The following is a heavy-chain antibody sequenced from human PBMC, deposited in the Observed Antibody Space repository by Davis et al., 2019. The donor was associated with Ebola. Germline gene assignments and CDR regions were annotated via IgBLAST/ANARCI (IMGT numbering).Heavy chain of an antibody. Sequence: PGGSLRLSCAASGFTFSSYAMHWVRQAPGKGLEWVAVISYDGSNKYYADSVKGRFTISRDNSKNTLYLQMNSLRAEDTAVYYCARADEDYGSGSYYKIYYYYGMDVWGQGTTVTVSS. J-gene: IGHJ6*02. V-gene: IGHV3-30-3*01. CDR3: ARADEDYGSGSYYKIYYYYGMDV. D-gene: IGHD3-10*01. CDR2: ISYDGSNK. CDR1: GFTFSSYA.